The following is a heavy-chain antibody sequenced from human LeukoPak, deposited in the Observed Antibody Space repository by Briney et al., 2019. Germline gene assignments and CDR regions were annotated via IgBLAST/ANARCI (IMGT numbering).Heavy chain of an antibody. CDR1: GGSISSYY. D-gene: IGHD6-19*01. Sequence: TSETLSLTCTVSGGSISSYYWSWIRQPPGKGLEWIGYIYYGGSTNYNPSLKSRVTISVDTSKNQFSLKLSSVTAADTAVYYCARSFGSVAHDYWGQGTLVTVSS. J-gene: IGHJ4*02. CDR3: ARSFGSVAHDY. V-gene: IGHV4-59*01. CDR2: IYYGGST.